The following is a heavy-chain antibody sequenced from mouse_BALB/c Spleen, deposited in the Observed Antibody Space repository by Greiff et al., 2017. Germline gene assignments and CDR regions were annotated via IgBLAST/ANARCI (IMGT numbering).Heavy chain of an antibody. V-gene: IGHV1-82*01. CDR3: ARSVPYFDY. J-gene: IGHJ2*01. CDR1: GYAFSSSW. Sequence: VQLQQSGPELVKPGASVKISCKASGYAFSSSWMNWVKQRPGQGLEWIGRIYPGDGDTNYNGKFKGKATLTADKSSSTAYMQLSSLTSVDSAVYFCARSVPYFDYWGQGTTLTVSS. CDR2: IYPGDGDT.